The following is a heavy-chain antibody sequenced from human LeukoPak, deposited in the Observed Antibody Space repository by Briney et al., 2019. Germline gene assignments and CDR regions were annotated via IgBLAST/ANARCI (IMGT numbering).Heavy chain of an antibody. CDR1: GGTFSSYA. V-gene: IGHV1-69*01. J-gene: IGHJ4*02. CDR2: IIPIFGTA. Sequence: SVKVSCKASGGTFSSYAISWVRQAPGQGLKWMGGIIPIFGTANYAQKFQGRVTITADESTSTAYMELSSLRSEDAAVYYCARPAATYSAAFDYWGQGTLVTVSS. D-gene: IGHD2-2*01. CDR3: ARPAATYSAAFDY.